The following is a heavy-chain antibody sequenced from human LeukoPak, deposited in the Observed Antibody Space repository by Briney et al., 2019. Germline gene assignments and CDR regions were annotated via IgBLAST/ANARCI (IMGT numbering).Heavy chain of an antibody. CDR1: GGSISSSSYY. CDR3: ARVLYYYDSSGYYSLAAFDI. V-gene: IGHV4-39*07. Sequence: PSETLSLTCTVSGGSISSSSYYWGWIRQPPGKGLEWIGSIYYSGSTYYNPSLKSRGTISVDTSTNQFSLKLSSVTAADTAVYYCARVLYYYDSSGYYSLAAFDIWGQGTMVTVSS. CDR2: IYYSGST. J-gene: IGHJ3*02. D-gene: IGHD3-22*01.